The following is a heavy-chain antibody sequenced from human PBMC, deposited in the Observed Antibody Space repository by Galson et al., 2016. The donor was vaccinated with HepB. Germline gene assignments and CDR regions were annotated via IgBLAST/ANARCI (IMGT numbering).Heavy chain of an antibody. D-gene: IGHD2-2*01. CDR1: GGSISSSNYF. Sequence: ETLSLTCTVSGGSISSSNYFWGWIRQPPGKGLEWIGNFYNSGSTSYNPSLQSRVTISVDTSKHRISLKLSSVTAADTAVYHCARLYCSSTSCCGYCGMDVWGQGTTVTVSS. CDR2: FYNSGST. CDR3: ARLYCSSTSCCGYCGMDV. J-gene: IGHJ6*02. V-gene: IGHV4-39*01.